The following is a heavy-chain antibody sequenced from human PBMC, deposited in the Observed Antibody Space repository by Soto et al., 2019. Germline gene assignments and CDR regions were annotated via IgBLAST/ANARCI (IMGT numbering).Heavy chain of an antibody. CDR3: ATYYYDSSGYYMGPFDY. J-gene: IGHJ4*02. D-gene: IGHD3-22*01. Sequence: SVKVSCKASGGTFSSYAISWVRQAPGQGLEWMGGIIPIFGTANYARKFQGRVTITADKSTSTAYMELSSLRSEDTAVYYCATYYYDSSGYYMGPFDYWGQGTLVTVSS. CDR1: GGTFSSYA. V-gene: IGHV1-69*06. CDR2: IIPIFGTA.